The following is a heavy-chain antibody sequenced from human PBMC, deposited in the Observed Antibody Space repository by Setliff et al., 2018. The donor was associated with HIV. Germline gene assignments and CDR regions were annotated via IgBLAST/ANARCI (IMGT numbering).Heavy chain of an antibody. J-gene: IGHJ5*01. V-gene: IGHV1-18*01. CDR3: ARGPKLMIPTSNWFDS. Sequence: ASVKVSCKTSGYIFDAYAITWVRQAPGQGLEWMGWISPYNGDINYAQKVQSRVTVTIDTSATTAYMELRSLTPDDTAVYYCARGPKLMIPTSNWFDSWGQGTPVTVSS. CDR2: ISPYNGDI. CDR1: GYIFDAYA. D-gene: IGHD3-22*01.